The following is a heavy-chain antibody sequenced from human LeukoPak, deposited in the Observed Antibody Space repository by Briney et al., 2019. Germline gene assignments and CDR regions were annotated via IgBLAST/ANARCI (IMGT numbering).Heavy chain of an antibody. J-gene: IGHJ6*04. Sequence: GGSLRLSCAASGFTFSSYSMNWVRQAPGKGLEWVSSISSSSRYIYYADSVKGRFTISRDNAKNSLYLQMNSLRAEDTAVYYCARDLITMVRGVMTSSGMDVWGKGTTVTVSS. CDR3: ARDLITMVRGVMTSSGMDV. CDR2: ISSSSRYI. D-gene: IGHD3-10*01. V-gene: IGHV3-21*01. CDR1: GFTFSSYS.